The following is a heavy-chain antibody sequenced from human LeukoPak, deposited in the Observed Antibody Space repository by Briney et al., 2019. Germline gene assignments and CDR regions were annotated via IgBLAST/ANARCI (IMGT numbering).Heavy chain of an antibody. CDR2: INSDGSST. CDR3: ARVYRHYDFWSGYLYLDY. Sequence: GGSLRLSCAASGFTFSSYWMHWVCQAPGKGLVWVSRINSDGSSTSYADSVQGRFTISRDNAKNTLYLQINSLRAEDTAVYYCARVYRHYDFWSGYLYLDYWGQGTLVTVSS. D-gene: IGHD3-3*01. J-gene: IGHJ4*02. V-gene: IGHV3-74*01. CDR1: GFTFSSYW.